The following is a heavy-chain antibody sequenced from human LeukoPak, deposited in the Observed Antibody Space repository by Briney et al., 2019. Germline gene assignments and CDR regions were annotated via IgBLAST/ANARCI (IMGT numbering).Heavy chain of an antibody. CDR2: ISTHFGTA. J-gene: IGHJ2*01. CDR3: ARVPPSGV. Sequence: SVKVSCKGSGGTFISYAISWGRQGPGQGLEWMRKISTHFGTANYAQNFQGRVTITTDQSTITAYMELSSLRSEDTSGYYCARVPPSGVWGRGTLVTVSS. CDR1: GGTFISYA. D-gene: IGHD1-14*01. V-gene: IGHV1-69*05.